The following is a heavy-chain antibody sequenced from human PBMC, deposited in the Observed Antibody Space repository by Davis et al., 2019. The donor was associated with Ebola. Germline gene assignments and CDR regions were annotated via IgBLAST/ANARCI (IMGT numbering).Heavy chain of an antibody. CDR3: ARSPNYGSGSFNYYYGMDV. D-gene: IGHD3-10*01. CDR2: IIPIFGTA. J-gene: IGHJ6*02. V-gene: IGHV1-69*13. Sequence: SVQVSCKASGGTFSSYAISWVRQAPGQGLEWMGGIIPIFGTANYAQKFQGRVTITADESTSTAYMELSSLRSEDTAVYYCARSPNYGSGSFNYYYGMDVWGQGTTVTVSS. CDR1: GGTFSSYA.